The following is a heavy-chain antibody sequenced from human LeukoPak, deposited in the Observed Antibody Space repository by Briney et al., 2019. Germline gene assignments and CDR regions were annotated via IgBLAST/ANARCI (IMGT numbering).Heavy chain of an antibody. D-gene: IGHD3-22*01. CDR2: IYTSGST. V-gene: IGHV4-4*07. Sequence: PSETLSRTCTVSGGSISSYYWSWIRQPAGKGLEWIGRIYTSGSTNYNPSLKSLVTMSVDTSKNQFSLQLSSVTAADAAVYYCALYDSSGYYSRWGQGTLVTVSS. CDR1: GGSISSYY. J-gene: IGHJ1*01. CDR3: ALYDSSGYYSR.